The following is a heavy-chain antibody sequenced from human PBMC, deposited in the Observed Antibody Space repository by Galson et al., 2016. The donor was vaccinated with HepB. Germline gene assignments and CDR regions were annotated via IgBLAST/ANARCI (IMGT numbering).Heavy chain of an antibody. CDR2: MSDHTVNT. CDR3: VKEGDNWGLLDH. Sequence: LRLSCAASGFTFTKYPMHWIRQTPGEGLQWLAVMSDHTVNTYYADSVKGRFTISRDNSKNIEYLQMDRLRLEDTGTYFCVKEGDNWGLLDHWGQGTQVTVSS. J-gene: IGHJ4*02. CDR1: GFTFTKYP. V-gene: IGHV3-30*01. D-gene: IGHD7-27*01.